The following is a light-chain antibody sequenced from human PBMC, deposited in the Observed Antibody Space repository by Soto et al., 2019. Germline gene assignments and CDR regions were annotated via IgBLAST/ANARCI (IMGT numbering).Light chain of an antibody. CDR2: WAS. V-gene: IGKV4-1*01. Sequence: DIVMTQSPESLAVSLGERATINCKSSQSVLYRSDTKNYMAWYQQKAGQPPKLLIYWASARESGVPDRFSGSGSGTDFTLTISSLQAEDVVVYYCQQYIGSPPWTFGQGTNVEIK. CDR3: QQYIGSPPWT. J-gene: IGKJ1*01. CDR1: QSVLYRSDTKNY.